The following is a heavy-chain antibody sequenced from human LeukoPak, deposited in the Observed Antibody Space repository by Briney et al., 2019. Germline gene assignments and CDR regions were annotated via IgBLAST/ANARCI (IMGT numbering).Heavy chain of an antibody. V-gene: IGHV1-69*13. CDR1: GGTFSSYA. CDR3: ARGSVRGFETPGDYDSSGAPAGFDI. CDR2: IIPIFGTA. J-gene: IGHJ3*02. D-gene: IGHD3-22*01. Sequence: SVKVSCKASGGTFSSYAISWVRQAPGQGLEWMGGIIPIFGTANYAQKFQGRVTITADESTSTAYMELSSLRSEDTAVYYCARGSVRGFETPGDYDSSGAPAGFDIWGQGTMVTVSS.